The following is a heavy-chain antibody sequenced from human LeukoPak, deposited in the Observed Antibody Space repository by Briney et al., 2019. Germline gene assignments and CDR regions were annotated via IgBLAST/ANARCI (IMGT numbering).Heavy chain of an antibody. V-gene: IGHV3-30-3*01. CDR2: ISYDGSNK. CDR3: ASGYSSGWTDY. D-gene: IGHD6-19*01. J-gene: IGHJ4*02. Sequence: GRSLRLSCAASGFTFSSYAMHWVRQAPGKGLEWVAVISYDGSNKYYADSVKGRFTISRDNSKNTLYPQMNSLRAEDTAVCYCASGYSSGWTDYWGQGTLVTVSS. CDR1: GFTFSSYA.